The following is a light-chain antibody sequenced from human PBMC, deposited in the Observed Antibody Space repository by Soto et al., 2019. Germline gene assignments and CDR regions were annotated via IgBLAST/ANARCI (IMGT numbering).Light chain of an antibody. V-gene: IGKV1-12*01. CDR1: QGVGVW. Sequence: DIQMTQSPSSVSASVGDTVTITCRASQGVGVWLGWYQQKPGKAPHLLIYGASGLQVGVPSRFSGSVSGADLTLTISNLQPEDFATYYCQQAYSHPLTFGGGTKVDIK. CDR2: GAS. CDR3: QQAYSHPLT. J-gene: IGKJ4*01.